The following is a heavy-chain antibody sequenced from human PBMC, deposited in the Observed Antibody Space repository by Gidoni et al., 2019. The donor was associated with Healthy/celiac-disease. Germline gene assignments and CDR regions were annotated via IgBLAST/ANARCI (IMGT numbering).Heavy chain of an antibody. CDR3: AKEGYSTSSSFFAFDV. V-gene: IGHV3-30*02. CDR1: GFTFSSYG. Sequence: QVQLVESGGGVVQPGGSLTLSCAASGFTFSSYGMHWVRQAPGKGLEWVAFILNDGSIKYYGDSVKGRFTISRDNSKNTLYLQMNSLRAEDTAVYYCAKEGYSTSSSFFAFDVWGQGTMVTVSS. J-gene: IGHJ3*01. D-gene: IGHD6-13*01. CDR2: ILNDGSIK.